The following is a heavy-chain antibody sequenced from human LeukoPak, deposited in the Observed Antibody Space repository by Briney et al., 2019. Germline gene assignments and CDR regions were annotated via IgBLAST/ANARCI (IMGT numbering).Heavy chain of an antibody. CDR2: ISWDGGST. Sequence: GGSLRLSCAASGFTFDDYAMHWVRQAPGKGLEWVSLISWDGGSTYYADSVKGRFTISRDNSKSSLYLQMNSLRAEDTALYYCARLGIGAIFGVALGDIYNYMDVWGKGTTVTVSS. D-gene: IGHD3-3*01. CDR3: ARLGIGAIFGVALGDIYNYMDV. V-gene: IGHV3-43D*03. CDR1: GFTFDDYA. J-gene: IGHJ6*03.